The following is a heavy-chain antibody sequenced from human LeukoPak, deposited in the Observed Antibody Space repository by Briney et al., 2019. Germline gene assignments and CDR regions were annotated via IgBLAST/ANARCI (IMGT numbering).Heavy chain of an antibody. J-gene: IGHJ4*02. CDR3: ARGYCSGGSCYLDY. CDR2: ISSRSQTI. Sequence: GGSLRLSCAASGFTFSSYAMHWVRQAPGKGLEWLSYISSRSQTIYYVDSVKGRFTVSRDNAKNSLYLQMNSLRAEDTAVYYCARGYCSGGSCYLDYWGQGTLVTVSS. D-gene: IGHD2-15*01. CDR1: GFTFSSYA. V-gene: IGHV3-48*04.